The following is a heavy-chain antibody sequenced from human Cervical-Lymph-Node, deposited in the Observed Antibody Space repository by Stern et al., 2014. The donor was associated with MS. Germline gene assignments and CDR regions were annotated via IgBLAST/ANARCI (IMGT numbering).Heavy chain of an antibody. D-gene: IGHD2-2*01. CDR3: ERAGYCTSTACRYDALDI. V-gene: IGHV3-48*02. CDR1: GFTFSNYA. CDR2: ISSRSGSI. Sequence: EVQLVESGGGLVQPGGSLRISCAASGFTFSNYAMNWVRQAPGKGLEWVSYISSRSGSIHYADSVKGRFTISRDNGNNSLYLHMSSLRDEDTAVYYCERAGYCTSTACRYDALDIWGQGTVVTVSS. J-gene: IGHJ3*02.